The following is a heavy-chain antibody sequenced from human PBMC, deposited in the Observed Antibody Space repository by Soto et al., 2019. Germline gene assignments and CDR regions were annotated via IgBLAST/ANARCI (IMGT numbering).Heavy chain of an antibody. D-gene: IGHD6-13*01. CDR2: ISYDGSNK. V-gene: IGHV3-30-3*01. J-gene: IGHJ6*02. Sequence: LRLSCAASGFTFSSHAMHWVRQAPGKGLEWVAVISYDGSNKYYADSVKGRFTISRDNSKNTLYLQMNSLRAEDTAVYYCARGAAALYYYGMDVWGQGTTVTVSS. CDR3: ARGAAALYYYGMDV. CDR1: GFTFSSHA.